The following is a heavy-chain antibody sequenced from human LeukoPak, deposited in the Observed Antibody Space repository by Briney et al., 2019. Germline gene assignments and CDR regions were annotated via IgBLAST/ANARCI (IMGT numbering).Heavy chain of an antibody. V-gene: IGHV4-39*07. CDR3: ARLGNRRLQFKNWFDP. D-gene: IGHD5-24*01. CDR1: GGSISSSSYY. Sequence: MPSETLSLTCIVSGGSISSSSYYWSWIRQPPGKGLEWIGEINHSGSTNYNPSLKSRVTISVDTSKNQFSLKLSSVTAADTAVYYCARLGNRRLQFKNWFDPWGQGTLVTVSS. CDR2: INHSGST. J-gene: IGHJ5*02.